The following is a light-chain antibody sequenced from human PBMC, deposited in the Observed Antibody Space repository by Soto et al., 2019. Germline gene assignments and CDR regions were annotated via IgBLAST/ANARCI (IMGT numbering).Light chain of an antibody. CDR1: NIGSKT. Sequence: SYELTQPPSMSVAPGQTARITCGGNNIGSKTVHWYQQKAGQAPVLVVYDDSDRPSGIPERFSDSNSGNTATLTISRVEAGDEADYYCQVWDVSTVHYVFGTGTKVTVL. V-gene: IGLV3-21*02. CDR3: QVWDVSTVHYV. J-gene: IGLJ1*01. CDR2: DDS.